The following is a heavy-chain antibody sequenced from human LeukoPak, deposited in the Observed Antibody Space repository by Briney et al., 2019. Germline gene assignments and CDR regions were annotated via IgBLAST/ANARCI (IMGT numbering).Heavy chain of an antibody. CDR1: GGSISTYY. CDR2: IYYSGST. J-gene: IGHJ4*02. D-gene: IGHD3-16*02. CDR3: ARGFETSYRYTFYY. Sequence: PSETLSLTCTVSGGSISTYYWSWIRQSPGKGLEWIGYIYYSGSTNYNPSLKSRVTISVDTSKNQFSLKLSSVTAADTAVYYCARGFETSYRYTFYYWGQGTLVTVSS. V-gene: IGHV4-59*01.